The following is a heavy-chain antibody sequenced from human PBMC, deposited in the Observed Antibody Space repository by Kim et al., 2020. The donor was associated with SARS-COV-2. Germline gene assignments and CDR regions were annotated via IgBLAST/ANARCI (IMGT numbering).Heavy chain of an antibody. Sequence: SETLSLTCTVSGGSISSGSYYWSWIRQPAGKGLEWIGRIYTSGSTNYNPSLKSRVTISVDTSKNQFSLKLSSVTAADTAVYYCAREDGGDYYVFNWFDPWGQGTLVTVSS. CDR2: IYTSGST. V-gene: IGHV4-61*02. CDR1: GGSISSGSYY. J-gene: IGHJ5*02. CDR3: AREDGGDYYVFNWFDP. D-gene: IGHD3-10*02.